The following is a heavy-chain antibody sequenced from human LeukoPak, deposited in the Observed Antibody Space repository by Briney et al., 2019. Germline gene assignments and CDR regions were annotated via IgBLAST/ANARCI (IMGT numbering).Heavy chain of an antibody. Sequence: PGGSLRLSCVASGFTFDDYGMHWVRQVPMKGLEWVSGITWNSDSMDYADSVKGRFTISRDNARNSLYLEMNSLTPEDSALYICANDKDKGGYYFPFDYWGQGTLVTVSS. CDR1: GFTFDDYG. V-gene: IGHV3-9*01. CDR2: ITWNSDSM. J-gene: IGHJ4*02. CDR3: ANDKDKGGYYFPFDY. D-gene: IGHD3-22*01.